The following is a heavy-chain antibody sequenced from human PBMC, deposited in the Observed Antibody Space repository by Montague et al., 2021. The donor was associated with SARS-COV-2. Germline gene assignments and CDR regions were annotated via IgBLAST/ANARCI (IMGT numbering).Heavy chain of an antibody. J-gene: IGHJ6*02. CDR2: INHSGST. CDR1: GGSFSGYY. V-gene: IGHV4-34*01. CDR3: TREGYQVLWSDYYYYGMDV. D-gene: IGHD2-2*01. Sequence: SETLSLTCAVYGGSFSGYYWSWIRQPPGEGLEWIGEINHSGSTXXXPSXXXRVTISVDTSKNQFSLKLSSVTAADTAVYYCTREGYQVLWSDYYYYGMDVWGQGTTVTVSS.